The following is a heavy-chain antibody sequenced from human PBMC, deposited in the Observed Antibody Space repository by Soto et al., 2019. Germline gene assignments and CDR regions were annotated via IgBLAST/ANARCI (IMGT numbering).Heavy chain of an antibody. V-gene: IGHV4-31*02. D-gene: IGHD5-18*01. CDR1: SRTPRSGGYY. Sequence: PSETMRLTCTVASRTPRSGGYYRSRIRPRPGSGLDFIGYIYFTGSTNYYLSLQSRVTFSLDTSKNQFSLKLSSVIAADSAVYYCARDVNSNHNCFYLLGHGTLLTFSS. J-gene: IGHJ5*02. CDR3: ARDVNSNHNCFYL. CDR2: IYFTGST.